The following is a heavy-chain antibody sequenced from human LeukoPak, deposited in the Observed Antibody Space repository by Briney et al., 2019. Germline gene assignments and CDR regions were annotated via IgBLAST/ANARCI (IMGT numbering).Heavy chain of an antibody. CDR1: GFTFNDYY. Sequence: GGSLRLSCAASGFTFNDYYMSWIRQAPGKGLEWLSYINIGGTNTHYADSVKGRFTISRDNAKNSLYLQMNSLRAEDTAVYYCARQVDAFDIWGQGTMVTVSS. CDR3: ARQVDAFDI. CDR2: INIGGTNT. V-gene: IGHV3-11*01. J-gene: IGHJ3*02.